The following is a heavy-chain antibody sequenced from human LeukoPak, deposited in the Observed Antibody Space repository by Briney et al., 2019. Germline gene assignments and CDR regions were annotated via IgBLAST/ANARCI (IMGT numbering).Heavy chain of an antibody. D-gene: IGHD6-6*01. J-gene: IGHJ5*02. CDR3: ARGEPLGSSAPNWFDP. V-gene: IGHV3-23*01. CDR2: ISGSGHNT. CDR1: GFTFSNFG. Sequence: GGSLRLSCEASGFTFSNFGMTWVRQAPGKGLEWVSTISGSGHNTYYADSVKGRFTISRDDSKNTLYLQMNSLRAEDTAVYYCARGEPLGSSAPNWFDPWGQGTLVTVSS.